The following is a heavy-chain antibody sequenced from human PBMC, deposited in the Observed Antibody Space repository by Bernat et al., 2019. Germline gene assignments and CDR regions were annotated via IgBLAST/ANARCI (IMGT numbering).Heavy chain of an antibody. Sequence: QVQLVESRGGVVQPGRSLRLSCAASGFTFSSYGMHWVRQAPGKGLEWVAVISYDGSNKYYADSVKGRFTISRDNAKNSLYLQMNSLRAEDTAVYYCARDWGYGSGSYIPPYYYYGMDVWGQGTTVTVSS. CDR3: ARDWGYGSGSYIPPYYYYGMDV. CDR1: GFTFSSYG. D-gene: IGHD3-10*01. V-gene: IGHV3-30*03. CDR2: ISYDGSNK. J-gene: IGHJ6*02.